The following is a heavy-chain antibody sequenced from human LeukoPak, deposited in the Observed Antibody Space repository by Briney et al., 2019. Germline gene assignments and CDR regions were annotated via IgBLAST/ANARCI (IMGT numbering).Heavy chain of an antibody. D-gene: IGHD3-22*01. Sequence: SETRSLTCTVSGGSISSSSYYWGWIRQPPGKGLEWIGSIYYSGSTYYNPSLKSRVTISVDTSKNQFSLKLSSVTAADTAVYYCARDGTYYDSSGCPTGAFDIWGQGTMVTVSS. CDR1: GGSISSSSYY. CDR3: ARDGTYYDSSGCPTGAFDI. V-gene: IGHV4-39*07. J-gene: IGHJ3*02. CDR2: IYYSGST.